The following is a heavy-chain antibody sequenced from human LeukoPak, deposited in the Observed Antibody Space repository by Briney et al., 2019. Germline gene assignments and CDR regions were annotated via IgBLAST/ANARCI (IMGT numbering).Heavy chain of an antibody. J-gene: IGHJ4*02. D-gene: IGHD5-12*01. V-gene: IGHV4-4*02. CDR1: GGSISSSNW. Sequence: PSGTLSLTCAVSGGSISSSNWWSWVRQPPGKGLEWIGEIFHSGSTNYNPSLKSRVTISVDKSKNQFSLKMSSVTAADTAVYYCGSFSGGYDFDHWGQGTLAIVSS. CDR3: GSFSGGYDFDH. CDR2: IFHSGST.